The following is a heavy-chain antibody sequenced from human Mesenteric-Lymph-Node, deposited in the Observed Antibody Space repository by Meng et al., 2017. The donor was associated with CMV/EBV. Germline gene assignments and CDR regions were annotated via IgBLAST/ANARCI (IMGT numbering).Heavy chain of an antibody. CDR2: IYWNDDK. Sequence: SGPTLVKPTQTLTLTCTFSGFSLSTSGVGVGWIRQPPGKALEWLALIYWNDDKRYSPSLKSRLTITKDTSKKQVVFIMTNMDPVDTGTYYCTYRRDMSYDFWSGFRGSFDSWGQGTLVTVSS. CDR3: TYRRDMSYDFWSGFRGSFDS. J-gene: IGHJ5*01. D-gene: IGHD3-3*01. V-gene: IGHV2-5*01. CDR1: GFSLSTSGVG.